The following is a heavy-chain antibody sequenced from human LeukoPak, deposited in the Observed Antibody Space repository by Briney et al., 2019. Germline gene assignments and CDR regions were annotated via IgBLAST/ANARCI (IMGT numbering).Heavy chain of an antibody. V-gene: IGHV4-34*01. CDR2: VDYSGST. J-gene: IGHJ3*02. CDR1: GGSFSGYY. D-gene: IGHD3-10*01. CDR3: AKSNGYGLVDI. Sequence: SETLSLTCAVYGGSFSGYYWDWIRQPPGKGLEWIGSVDYSGSTYYNPSLKSRVTISLDTSRNQFSLKLNSVTAADTAVYYCAKSNGYGLVDIWGQGTMVTVSS.